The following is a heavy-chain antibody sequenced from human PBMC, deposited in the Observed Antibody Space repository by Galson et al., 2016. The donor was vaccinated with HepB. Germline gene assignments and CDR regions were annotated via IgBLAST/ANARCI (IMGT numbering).Heavy chain of an antibody. J-gene: IGHJ2*01. D-gene: IGHD2-15*01. CDR1: GDSVSSNSSA. CDR2: TCYKSKWHN. V-gene: IGHV6-1*01. CDR3: SRGETAPATDWYFDL. Sequence: CAISGDSVSSNSSAWNWIRQSPSRGLEWLGRTCYKSKWHNDYAPAVNSRITIKPDTSKNLFSLQLHFVTPVDTAVYFCSRGETAPATDWYFDLWGRGTLVTVSS.